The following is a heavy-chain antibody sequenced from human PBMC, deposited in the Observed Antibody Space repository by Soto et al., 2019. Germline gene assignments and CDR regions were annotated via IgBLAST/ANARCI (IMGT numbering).Heavy chain of an antibody. D-gene: IGHD3-10*01. Sequence: GASVKVSCKASGYTFTSYGISWVRQAPGQGLEWMGWISAYNGNTNYAQKLQGRVTMTTDTSTSTAYMELRSLRSDDTAVYYCARDYYGSGSYSYYYYYGMDVWGQGTTVTVSS. CDR3: ARDYYGSGSYSYYYYYGMDV. V-gene: IGHV1-18*01. CDR2: ISAYNGNT. CDR1: GYTFTSYG. J-gene: IGHJ6*02.